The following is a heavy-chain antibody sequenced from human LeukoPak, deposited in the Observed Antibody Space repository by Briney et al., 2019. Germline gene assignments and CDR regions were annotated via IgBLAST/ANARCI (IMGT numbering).Heavy chain of an antibody. V-gene: IGHV3-30*04. CDR1: GFTFSSYA. Sequence: GRSLRLSCAASGFTFSSYAMHWVRQAPGKGLEWVAVISYDGSNKYYADSVKGRFTISRDNAKNTLYLQMTSLRVDDTSIYFCAKDKVRYYTSRWSGLVDTWGQGTLVTVSS. CDR3: AKDKVRYYTSRWSGLVDT. J-gene: IGHJ5*02. D-gene: IGHD6-13*01. CDR2: ISYDGSNK.